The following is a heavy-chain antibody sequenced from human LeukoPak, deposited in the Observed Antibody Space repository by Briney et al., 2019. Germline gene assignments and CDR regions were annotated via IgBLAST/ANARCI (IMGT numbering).Heavy chain of an antibody. D-gene: IGHD5-18*01. CDR3: ARDAPGTLQPEYYFDY. CDR1: GFTFSSYA. V-gene: IGHV3-30-3*01. CDR2: ISYDGSNK. J-gene: IGHJ4*02. Sequence: SGGSLRLSCAASGFTFSSYAMHWVRQAPGKGLEWVAVISYDGSNKYYADSVKGRFTISRDNAKNSLYLQMNSLRAEDTAVYYCARDAPGTLQPEYYFDYWGQGTLVTVSS.